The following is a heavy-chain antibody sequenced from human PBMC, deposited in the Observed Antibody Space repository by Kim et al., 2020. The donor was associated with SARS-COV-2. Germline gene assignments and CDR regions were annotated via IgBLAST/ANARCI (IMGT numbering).Heavy chain of an antibody. CDR3: ARVPNYYDSSGYPDY. Sequence: ASVKVSCKASGYTFTSYYMHWVRQAPGQGLEWMGIINPSGGSTSYAQKFQGRVTMTRDTSTSTVYMELSSLRSEDTAVYYCARVPNYYDSSGYPDYWGQGTLVTVSS. CDR1: GYTFTSYY. D-gene: IGHD3-22*01. V-gene: IGHV1-46*03. J-gene: IGHJ4*02. CDR2: INPSGGST.